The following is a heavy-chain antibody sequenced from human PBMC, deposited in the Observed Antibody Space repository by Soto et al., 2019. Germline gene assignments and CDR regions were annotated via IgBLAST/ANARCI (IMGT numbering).Heavy chain of an antibody. CDR3: AVYDYVWGSYRHDAFDI. CDR1: GFTFSDYY. Sequence: SVGSLRLSCAASGFTFSDYYMSWIRQAPGKGLEWVSYISSSGSTIYYADSVKGRFTISRDNAKNSLYLQMNSLRAEDTAVYYCAVYDYVWGSYRHDAFDIWGQGTMVTVSS. V-gene: IGHV3-11*01. D-gene: IGHD3-16*02. CDR2: ISSSGSTI. J-gene: IGHJ3*02.